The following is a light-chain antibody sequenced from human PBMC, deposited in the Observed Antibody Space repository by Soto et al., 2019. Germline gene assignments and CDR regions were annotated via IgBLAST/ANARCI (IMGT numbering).Light chain of an antibody. J-gene: IGKJ1*01. CDR2: DAS. V-gene: IGKV1-5*01. CDR3: QQYNSYWT. CDR1: QSISSW. Sequence: DIQMTQSPSTLSASVGDRVTITCRASQSISSWLAWYQQKPGKAPKLLIYDASSLECGVPSRFSGSVSGTEFTLTISRLQPDDFATYYCQQYNSYWTFGQGTKVEIK.